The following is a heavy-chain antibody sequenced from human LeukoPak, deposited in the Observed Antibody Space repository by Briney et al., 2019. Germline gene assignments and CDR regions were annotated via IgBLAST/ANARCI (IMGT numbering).Heavy chain of an antibody. V-gene: IGHV3-48*02. CDR2: INHNGEAI. D-gene: IGHD2-21*02. J-gene: IGHJ3*02. Sequence: PGGSLRLSCAASGFPFSSHVLSWVRQAPGKGLEWIAYINHNGEAIYYPDFVKGRFIISRDNAKNSLFLQMNDLRDEDTAVYYCARDLSVVVTASYASDAFDIWGQGTMVTVSS. CDR1: GFPFSSHV. CDR3: ARDLSVVVTASYASDAFDI.